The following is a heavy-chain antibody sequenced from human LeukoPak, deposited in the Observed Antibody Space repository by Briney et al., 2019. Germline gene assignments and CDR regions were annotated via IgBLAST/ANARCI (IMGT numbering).Heavy chain of an antibody. CDR1: GFTFNSYA. J-gene: IGHJ4*02. D-gene: IGHD3-10*01. CDR3: TGNYYGSGSYADFDY. Sequence: GGSLRLSCAASGFTFNSYAMIWVRQAPGKGLEWVGRIRSTANGYATAYAASVKGRFTISRDDSKNTAYLQMDSLKTEDTAVYYCTGNYYGSGSYADFDYWGQGTLVTVSS. CDR2: IRSTANGYAT. V-gene: IGHV3-73*01.